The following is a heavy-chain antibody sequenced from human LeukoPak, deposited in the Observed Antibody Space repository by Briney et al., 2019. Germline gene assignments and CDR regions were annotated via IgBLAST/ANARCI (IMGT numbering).Heavy chain of an antibody. CDR3: ARDRHSYGYYFDY. Sequence: SETLSLTCTVSGGAISSYYWSWIRQPPGKGLDWIGYIYYSGNTKYNPSLKSRVTISVDTSKNQFSLKLSSVTAADTAVYYCARDRHSYGYYFDYWGQGTLVTVSS. CDR2: IYYSGNT. CDR1: GGAISSYY. D-gene: IGHD5-18*01. V-gene: IGHV4-59*12. J-gene: IGHJ4*02.